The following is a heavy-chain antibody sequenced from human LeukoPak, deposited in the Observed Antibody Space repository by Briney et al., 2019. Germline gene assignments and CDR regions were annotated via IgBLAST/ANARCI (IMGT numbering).Heavy chain of an antibody. CDR2: INHSGST. CDR1: GGSFSGYY. CDR3: ARHRPSVWFGELLYPFWFDP. D-gene: IGHD3-10*01. J-gene: IGHJ5*02. Sequence: KPSETLSLTCAVYGGSFSGYYWSWIRQPPGKGLEWIGEINHSGSTNYNPSLKSRVTISVDTSKNQFSLKLSSVTAADTAVYYCARHRPSVWFGELLYPFWFDPWGQGTLVTVSS. V-gene: IGHV4-34*01.